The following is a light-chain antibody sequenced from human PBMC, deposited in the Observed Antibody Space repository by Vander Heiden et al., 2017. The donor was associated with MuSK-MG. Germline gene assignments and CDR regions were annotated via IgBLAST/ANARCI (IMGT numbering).Light chain of an antibody. J-gene: IGKJ1*01. CDR2: KAS. CDR1: QSITTW. V-gene: IGKV1-5*03. Sequence: DIQRTQSPSTLSAAVGDRVSITCRASQSITTWLDWFQQKPGQAPNLLIYKASTLESGVPARFSGSGSGTEFTLTISSLQPDDFATYYCQHYTTSWWTFGQGTKVEIK. CDR3: QHYTTSWWT.